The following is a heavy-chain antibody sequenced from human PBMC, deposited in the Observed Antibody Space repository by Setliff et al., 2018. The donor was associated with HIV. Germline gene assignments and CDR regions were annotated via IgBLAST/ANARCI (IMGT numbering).Heavy chain of an antibody. J-gene: IGHJ4*02. D-gene: IGHD3-22*01. V-gene: IGHV4-39*01. Sequence: TLSLTCSVSGVSINRTDHYWGWIRQSPGKSLEWIGSVSQSGSTYYNPSLKSRVTISVDTSKNQFSLKLSSVTAADTTVYYCARHSGLGGYYSPFDYWGPGTLVTVSS. CDR1: GVSINRTDHY. CDR3: ARHSGLGGYYSPFDY. CDR2: VSQSGST.